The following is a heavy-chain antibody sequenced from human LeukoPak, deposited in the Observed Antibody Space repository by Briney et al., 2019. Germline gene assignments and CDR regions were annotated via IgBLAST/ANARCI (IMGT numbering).Heavy chain of an antibody. CDR3: AGGVRYLDS. J-gene: IGHJ4*02. D-gene: IGHD3-3*01. V-gene: IGHV4-59*12. CDR2: VSYSGST. Sequence: PSQILSLTCTVSGGSISSDYWSWIRQPPGKGLEWVGYVSYSGSTNYNRSLKSRVTIFVDTSNKQFSLILTSVTATDTAIYYCAGGVRYLDSWGQGTLVTASS. CDR1: GGSISSDY.